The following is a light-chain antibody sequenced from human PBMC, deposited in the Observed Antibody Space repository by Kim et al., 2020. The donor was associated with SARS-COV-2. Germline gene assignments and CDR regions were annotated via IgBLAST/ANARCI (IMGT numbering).Light chain of an antibody. CDR2: STS. CDR3: QQSYNTPYT. V-gene: IGKV1-39*01. CDR1: QSIGSSY. J-gene: IGKJ2*01. Sequence: ASVGDRGTITCLGSQSIGSSYLNWYVQKPGKAPNLLIYSTSSLESGVPSRFSGSGSGTDFTLTITSLQVEDFATYYCQQSYNTPYTFGQGTKLEI.